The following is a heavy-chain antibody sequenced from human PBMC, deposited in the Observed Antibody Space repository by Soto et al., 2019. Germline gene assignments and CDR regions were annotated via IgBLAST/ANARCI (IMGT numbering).Heavy chain of an antibody. CDR1: GFTFSSYA. V-gene: IGHV3-30-3*01. D-gene: IGHD5-12*01. CDR2: ISYDGSNK. J-gene: IGHJ6*02. CDR3: ARAMATFYYYYYGMDV. Sequence: ESVGGVVQPGRSLRLSCAASGFTFSSYAMHWVRQAPGKGLEWVAVISYDGSNKYYADSVKGRFTISRDNSKNTLYLQMNSLRAEDTAVYYCARAMATFYYYYYGMDVWGQGTTVTVSS.